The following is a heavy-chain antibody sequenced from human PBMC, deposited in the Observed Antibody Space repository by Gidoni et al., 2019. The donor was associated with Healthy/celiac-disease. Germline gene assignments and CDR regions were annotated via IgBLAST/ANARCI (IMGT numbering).Heavy chain of an antibody. CDR2: IFYSGST. J-gene: IGHJ3*02. CDR1: GGSISSSSYY. CDR3: ARAGYCSGGSCYSDAFDI. D-gene: IGHD2-15*01. Sequence: QLQLQESGPGLVTPSETLSLTCTVSGGSISSSSYYWGWIRQPPGKGLEWIGSIFYSGSTYYNPSLKSRVTISVDTSKNQFSLKLSSVTAADTAVYYCARAGYCSGGSCYSDAFDIWGQGTMVTVSS. V-gene: IGHV4-39*01.